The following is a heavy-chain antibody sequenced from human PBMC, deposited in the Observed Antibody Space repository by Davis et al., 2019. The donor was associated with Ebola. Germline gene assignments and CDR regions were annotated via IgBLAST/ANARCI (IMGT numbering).Heavy chain of an antibody. CDR1: GYTFTSYG. CDR2: INAGNGNT. Sequence: ASVKVSCKASGYTFTSYGISWVRQAPGQRLEWMGWINAGNGNTKYSQKFQGRVTITRDTSASTAYMELSSLRSEDTAVYYCARTYSSSSLIVERPFYGMDVWGQGTTVTVSS. D-gene: IGHD6-6*01. CDR3: ARTYSSSSLIVERPFYGMDV. J-gene: IGHJ6*02. V-gene: IGHV1-3*01.